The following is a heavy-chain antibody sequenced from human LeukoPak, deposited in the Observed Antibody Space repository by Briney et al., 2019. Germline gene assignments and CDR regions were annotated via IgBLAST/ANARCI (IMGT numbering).Heavy chain of an antibody. V-gene: IGHV4-30-2*01. CDR2: IYHSGST. CDR1: GGSISSGGYS. CDR3: ATGPPQHLYAFDI. J-gene: IGHJ3*02. Sequence: PSETLSLTCAVSGGSISSGGYSWSWIRQPPGKGLEWIGYIYHSGSTYYNPSLKSRVTISVDRSKNQFSLKLSSVTAADTAVYYCATGPPQHLYAFDIWGQGTMVTVSS.